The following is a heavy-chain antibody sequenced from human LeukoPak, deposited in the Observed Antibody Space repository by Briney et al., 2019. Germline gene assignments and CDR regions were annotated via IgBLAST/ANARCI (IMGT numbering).Heavy chain of an antibody. CDR2: INHSGST. V-gene: IGHV4-34*01. CDR3: ARTTVTTDEAFDI. Sequence: SETLSLTCAVYGGFFSAYYWSWIRQPPGKGLEWIGEINHSGSTNYDPSLKSRVTISVDTSKNQFSLKLSSVTAADTAVYYCARTTVTTDEAFDIWGQGTMVTVSS. D-gene: IGHD4-11*01. J-gene: IGHJ3*02. CDR1: GGFFSAYY.